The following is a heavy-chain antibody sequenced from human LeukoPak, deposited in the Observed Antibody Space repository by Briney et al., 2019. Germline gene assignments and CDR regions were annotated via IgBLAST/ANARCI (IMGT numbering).Heavy chain of an antibody. CDR1: GVSISSYY. Sequence: SETLSLTCTVSGVSISSYYWTWIRQPPGKGLEWSGYIYYSGSTNYNPSLKRRVIISVDTSKNQFSLKLNSVPAADTAVYYCARAGDYGIKDWGQGTLVTVSS. J-gene: IGHJ4*02. CDR2: IYYSGST. CDR3: ARAGDYGIKD. D-gene: IGHD4-17*01. V-gene: IGHV4-59*01.